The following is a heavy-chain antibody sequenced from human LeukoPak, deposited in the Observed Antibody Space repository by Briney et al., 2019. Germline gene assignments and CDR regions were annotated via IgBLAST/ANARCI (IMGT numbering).Heavy chain of an antibody. D-gene: IGHD5-24*01. Sequence: GRSLRLSCAASGFTFNNYAMHWVRQAPDKGLEWVAIISYDGSNKYYADSVKGRFTISRDNSKNTLFLQMNSLRAEDSAVYYCARGQRRHIDMAPSFDYWGQGTLVTVSS. CDR3: ARGQRRHIDMAPSFDY. V-gene: IGHV3-30*04. CDR2: ISYDGSNK. CDR1: GFTFNNYA. J-gene: IGHJ4*02.